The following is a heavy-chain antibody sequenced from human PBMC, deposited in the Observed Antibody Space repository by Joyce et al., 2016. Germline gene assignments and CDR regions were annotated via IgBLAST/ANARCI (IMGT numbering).Heavy chain of an antibody. D-gene: IGHD6-19*01. Sequence: DVQLSESGGGLGEPGGAMRISCAASGFSFSNQDMAWVRQAPGKGVEWVSGISHDGSRTYYADSLKGRFTIARDNSKNTLYLQMNSLRVEDTAIYYCAKDSPRTSGWFYFDHWGQGALVTVSS. V-gene: IGHV3-23*01. CDR1: GFSFSNQD. CDR2: ISHDGSRT. J-gene: IGHJ4*02. CDR3: AKDSPRTSGWFYFDH.